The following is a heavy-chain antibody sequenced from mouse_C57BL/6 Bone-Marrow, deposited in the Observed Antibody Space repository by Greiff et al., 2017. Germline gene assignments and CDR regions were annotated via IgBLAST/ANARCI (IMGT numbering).Heavy chain of an antibody. V-gene: IGHV3-6*01. CDR3: ASSDGHDGEVAY. J-gene: IGHJ3*01. CDR1: GYSITSGYY. D-gene: IGHD2-2*01. CDR2: ISYDGSN. Sequence: EVKLMESGPGLVKPSQSLSLTCSVTGYSITSGYYWNWIRQFPGNKLEWMGYISYDGSNNYNPSLKNRISITRDTSKNQFFLKLNSVTTEDTATYYCASSDGHDGEVAYWGQGTLVTVSA.